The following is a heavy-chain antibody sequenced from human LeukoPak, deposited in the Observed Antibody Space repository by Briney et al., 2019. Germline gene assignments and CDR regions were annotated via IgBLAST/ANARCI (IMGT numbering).Heavy chain of an antibody. CDR3: ARGLNNRKSGRRFDVFEI. J-gene: IGHJ3*02. Sequence: SETLSLTCTVSGGSISSYYWSWIRQPPGKGLEWIGYIYYSGSTNYNPSLKSRVTISVDTSKNQFSLKLSSVTAADTAVYYCARGLNNRKSGRRFDVFEIWGQGTMVTVSS. V-gene: IGHV4-59*01. D-gene: IGHD1-14*01. CDR1: GGSISSYY. CDR2: IYYSGST.